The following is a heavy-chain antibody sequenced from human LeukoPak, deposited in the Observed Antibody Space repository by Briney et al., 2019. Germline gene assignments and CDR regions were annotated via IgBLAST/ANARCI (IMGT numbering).Heavy chain of an antibody. CDR2: ISRSSSYI. V-gene: IGHV3-21*01. Sequence: GGSLRLSCAASGFTFSSYSMNWVRQAPGKGLEWVSSISRSSSYIHYADSAKGRFTISRDNAKKSPYLQMNSLRAEDTAVYYCARDVYDSSGYYRYFDYWGQGTLVTVSS. CDR1: GFTFSSYS. CDR3: ARDVYDSSGYYRYFDY. D-gene: IGHD3-22*01. J-gene: IGHJ4*02.